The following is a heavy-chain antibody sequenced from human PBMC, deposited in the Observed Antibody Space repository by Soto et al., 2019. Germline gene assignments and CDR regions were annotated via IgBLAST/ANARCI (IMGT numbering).Heavy chain of an antibody. CDR1: GFTFSSYA. Sequence: EVQLLESGGGLVQPGGSLRLSCAASGFTFSSYAMSWVRQAPGKGLEWVSAISGSGGSTYYADSVKGRFTISRDNSKNTLYLQMNSLRAEDTAVYYCALRKNYYGSGSYRLTYYYGMDVWGQGTTVTVSS. CDR2: ISGSGGST. J-gene: IGHJ6*02. V-gene: IGHV3-23*01. CDR3: ALRKNYYGSGSYRLTYYYGMDV. D-gene: IGHD3-10*01.